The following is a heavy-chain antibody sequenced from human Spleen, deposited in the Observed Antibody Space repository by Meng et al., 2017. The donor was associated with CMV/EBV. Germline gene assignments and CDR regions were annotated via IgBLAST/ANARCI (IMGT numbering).Heavy chain of an antibody. Sequence: GESLKISCAASAFTFSKYAMTWVRQAPGKGLEWVSLISGSGRTTYYADSVKGRFTISRDNAKNSLYLQMNSLRAEDTALYYCAKDIAVGATFDYYYYGMDVWGQGTTVTVSS. CDR3: AKDIAVGATFDYYYYGMDV. CDR2: ISGSGRTT. D-gene: IGHD1-26*01. J-gene: IGHJ6*02. V-gene: IGHV3-23*01. CDR1: AFTFSKYA.